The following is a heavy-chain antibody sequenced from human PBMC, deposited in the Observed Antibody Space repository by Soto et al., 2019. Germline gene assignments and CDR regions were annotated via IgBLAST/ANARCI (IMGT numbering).Heavy chain of an antibody. CDR3: ARLTSGWGLEYFQH. CDR2: IYHSGST. CDR1: GGSISSSNW. D-gene: IGHD6-19*01. V-gene: IGHV4-4*02. Sequence: PSETLSLTCAVSGGSISSSNWWSWVRQPPGKGLEWIGEIYHSGSTNYNPSLKSRVTISVDKSKNQFSLKLSSVTAADTAVYYCARLTSGWGLEYFQHWGQGTLVTVSS. J-gene: IGHJ1*01.